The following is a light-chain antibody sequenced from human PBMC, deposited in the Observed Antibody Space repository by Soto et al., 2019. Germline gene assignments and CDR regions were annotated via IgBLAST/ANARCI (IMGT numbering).Light chain of an antibody. V-gene: IGKV1-5*01. Sequence: DIQMTQSPATLSASVGDRVTITCRASQRVDRWFAWYQQKPGQAPKLLISDASTLESGVPSRFSGSGSVTEFTLTIPRLQPDDFATYYCQQYKDYTYTFGQGPRVE. CDR3: QQYKDYTYT. CDR2: DAS. J-gene: IGKJ2*01. CDR1: QRVDRW.